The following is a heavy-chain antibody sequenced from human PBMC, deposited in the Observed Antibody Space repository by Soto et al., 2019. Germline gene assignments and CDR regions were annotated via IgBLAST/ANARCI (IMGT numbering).Heavy chain of an antibody. CDR2: ISAYNGNT. Sequence: ASVEVSCKASGYTFTSYGISWVRQAPGQGLEWMGWISAYNGNTNYAQKLQGRVTMTTDTSTSTAYMELRSLRSDDTAVYYCARVSKVERITIIVVVPPGAFDIWGQGTMVTVSS. V-gene: IGHV1-18*01. D-gene: IGHD3-22*01. CDR3: ARVSKVERITIIVVVPPGAFDI. J-gene: IGHJ3*02. CDR1: GYTFTSYG.